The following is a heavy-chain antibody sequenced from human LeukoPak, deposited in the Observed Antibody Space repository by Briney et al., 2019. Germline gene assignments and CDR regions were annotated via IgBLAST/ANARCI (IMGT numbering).Heavy chain of an antibody. D-gene: IGHD6-19*01. V-gene: IGHV4-34*01. J-gene: IGHJ4*02. CDR3: ARGRVAGPLDY. CDR2: INHSGST. CDR1: GFTFSSYS. Sequence: GSLRLSCAASGFTFSSYSMNWVRQAPGKGLVWIGEINHSGSTNYNPSLKSRVTISVDTSKNQFSLKLSSVTAADTAVYYCARGRVAGPLDYWGQGTLVTVSS.